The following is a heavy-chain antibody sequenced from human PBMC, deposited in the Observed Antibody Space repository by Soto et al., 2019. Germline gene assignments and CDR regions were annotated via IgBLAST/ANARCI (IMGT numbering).Heavy chain of an antibody. Sequence: SVKVSCKASGGTFSSYTISWVRQAPGQGLEWMGRTIPILGIANYAQKFQGRVTITADKSTSTAYMELSSLRSEDTAVYCCARAPPDFWSGFLDYWGQGTLVTVSS. CDR2: TIPILGIA. J-gene: IGHJ4*02. V-gene: IGHV1-69*02. CDR3: ARAPPDFWSGFLDY. CDR1: GGTFSSYT. D-gene: IGHD3-3*01.